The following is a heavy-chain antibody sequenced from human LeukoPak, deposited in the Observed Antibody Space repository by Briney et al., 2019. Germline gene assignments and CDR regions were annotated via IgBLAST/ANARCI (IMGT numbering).Heavy chain of an antibody. CDR3: VRDDSTGWKNWFDP. Sequence: PSETLSLTCTVSGGSISSGSYYWSWIRQPAGKGLEWIGRIYTSGSTNYNPSLKSRVTISVDTSKNQFSLKLSSVTAADTAVYYCVRDDSTGWKNWFDPWGQGTLVTVSS. J-gene: IGHJ5*02. CDR2: IYTSGST. CDR1: GGSISSGSYY. V-gene: IGHV4-61*02. D-gene: IGHD3-22*01.